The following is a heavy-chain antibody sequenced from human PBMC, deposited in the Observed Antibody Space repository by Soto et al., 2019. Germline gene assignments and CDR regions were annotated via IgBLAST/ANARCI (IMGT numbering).Heavy chain of an antibody. V-gene: IGHV3-9*01. CDR1: GFTFSTYA. J-gene: IGHJ3*02. CDR3: AKDGYNYVLGAFDI. CDR2: ISWNSGSI. Sequence: EVQLLESGGDLVQPGGSLRLSCAASGFTFSTYAMSWVRQAPGKGLEWVSGISWNSGSIGYADSVKGRFTISRDNAKNSLYLQMNSLRAEDTALYYCAKDGYNYVLGAFDIWGQGTMVTVSS. D-gene: IGHD5-12*01.